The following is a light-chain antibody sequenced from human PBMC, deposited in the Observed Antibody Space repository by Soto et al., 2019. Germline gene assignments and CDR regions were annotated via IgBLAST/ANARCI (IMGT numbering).Light chain of an antibody. CDR1: SSNIGSNT. CDR3: AAWDDSLNGLV. V-gene: IGLV1-44*01. Sequence: QSVLTQPPSASGTPGQRVTISCSGSSSNIGSNTVNWYQQLPGTAAKLLIYNNNQRPSGVPDRFSGSKSGTSASLAISGLQSEDDADYYCAAWDDSLNGLVFVNGTKVTVL. J-gene: IGLJ1*01. CDR2: NNN.